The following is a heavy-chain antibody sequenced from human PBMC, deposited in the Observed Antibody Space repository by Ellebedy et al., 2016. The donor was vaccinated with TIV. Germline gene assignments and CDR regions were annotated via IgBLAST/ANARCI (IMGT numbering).Heavy chain of an antibody. CDR2: IYPADSDT. CDR3: ASRGYTYGYYLDY. D-gene: IGHD5-18*01. CDR1: GYTFTTYA. J-gene: IGHJ4*02. Sequence: ASVKVSXXASGYTFTTYAIAWVRQVPGKGLEWMGIIYPADSDTIYSPSFQGQVTISVDKSINTAYLQWNSLKASDTAMYYCASRGYTYGYYLDYWGQGTLVTVSS. V-gene: IGHV5-51*01.